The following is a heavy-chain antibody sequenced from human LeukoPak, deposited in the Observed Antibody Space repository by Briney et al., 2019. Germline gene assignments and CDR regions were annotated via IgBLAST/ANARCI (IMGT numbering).Heavy chain of an antibody. V-gene: IGHV1-2*02. D-gene: IGHD3-22*01. CDR2: INPNSGGT. J-gene: IGHJ3*02. CDR3: ARGINYYDSRPWVGFDI. CDR1: GYTFTGYY. Sequence: GASVKVSCKASGYTFTGYYMHWVRQAPGLGLEWMGWINPNSGGTNYAQKFQGRVTMTRDTSISTAYMELSRLRSDDTAVYYCARGINYYDSRPWVGFDIWGQGTMVTVSS.